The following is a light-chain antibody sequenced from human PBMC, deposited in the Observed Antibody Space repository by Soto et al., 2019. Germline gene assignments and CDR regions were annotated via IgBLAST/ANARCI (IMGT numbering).Light chain of an antibody. Sequence: TQPPSGSAAPGQKVPISCSGSSSNIGNNYVSWYQQLPGTAPKLLIYENNKRPSGIPDRFSGSKSGTSATLGITGLQTGDEADYYCGTWDSSLSAVYVFGTGTKVTVL. V-gene: IGLV1-51*02. J-gene: IGLJ1*01. CDR2: ENN. CDR3: GTWDSSLSAVYV. CDR1: SSNIGNNY.